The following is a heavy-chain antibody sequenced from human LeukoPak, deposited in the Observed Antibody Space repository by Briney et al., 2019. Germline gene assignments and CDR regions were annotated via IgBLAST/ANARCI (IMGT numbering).Heavy chain of an antibody. CDR2: IIPIFDTS. Sequence: SVKVSCKASGGTFSSYAITWVRQAPGQGLEWMGGIIPIFDTSNYAQKLQGRVTMTTHTSTSTVYMELSSLRSEDTAVNYCAGGVTGRYCSSTSCHWRAWFDPWGQGTLVTVSS. CDR1: GGTFSSYA. D-gene: IGHD2-2*01. CDR3: AGGVTGRYCSSTSCHWRAWFDP. J-gene: IGHJ5*02. V-gene: IGHV1-69*05.